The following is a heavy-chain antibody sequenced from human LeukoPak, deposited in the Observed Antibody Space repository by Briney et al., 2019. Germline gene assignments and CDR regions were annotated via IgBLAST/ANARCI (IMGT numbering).Heavy chain of an antibody. D-gene: IGHD3-10*01. Sequence: PSETLSLTCTVSGGPMSSGGYYWSWIRQHPGKGLEWIGYIYYSGSTYYNPSLKSRVTISVDTSKNQFSLNLSSATAADTAVYYCARDIVGGSGSGSMDVWGQGTTVTVSS. CDR1: GGPMSSGGYY. CDR2: IYYSGST. J-gene: IGHJ6*02. CDR3: ARDIVGGSGSGSMDV. V-gene: IGHV4-31*03.